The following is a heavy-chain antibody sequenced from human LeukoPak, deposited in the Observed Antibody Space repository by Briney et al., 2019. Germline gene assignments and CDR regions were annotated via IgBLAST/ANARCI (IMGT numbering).Heavy chain of an antibody. D-gene: IGHD4-11*01. V-gene: IGHV3-9*01. CDR2: ISWNSGSI. Sequence: GRSLRLSCAASGFTFDDYAMHWVRQAPGKGLEWVSGISWNSGSIGYADSVKGRFTISRDNAKNSLYLQMNSLRAEDTALYYCAKAPGRSLQDAFDIWGQGTMVTVSS. CDR1: GFTFDDYA. CDR3: AKAPGRSLQDAFDI. J-gene: IGHJ3*02.